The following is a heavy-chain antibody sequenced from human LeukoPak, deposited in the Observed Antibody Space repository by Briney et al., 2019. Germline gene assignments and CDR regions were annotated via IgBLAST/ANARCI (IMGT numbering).Heavy chain of an antibody. Sequence: SETLSLTCTVSGGSITSSSYYWGWIRQPPGKGLEWIGSIYYGGSTFYNPSLKSRVTISVDTSKNQFSLNLSSVTAADTAMYFCARHDRLPSAGSRNCFDPWGQGTLVTVSS. V-gene: IGHV4-39*01. J-gene: IGHJ5*02. CDR2: IYYGGST. CDR3: ARHDRLPSAGSRNCFDP. CDR1: GGSITSSSYY. D-gene: IGHD2-15*01.